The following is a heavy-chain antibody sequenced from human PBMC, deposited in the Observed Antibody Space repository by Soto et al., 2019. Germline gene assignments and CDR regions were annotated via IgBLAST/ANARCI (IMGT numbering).Heavy chain of an antibody. CDR2: IIPIFGTA. CDR3: VRVGGDGYNFGHYYYGMDV. CDR1: GGTFSSYA. V-gene: IGHV1-69*13. J-gene: IGHJ6*02. D-gene: IGHD2-21*01. Sequence: SVKVSCKASGGTFSSYAISWVRQAPGQGLEWMGGIIPIFGTANYAQKFQGRATITADESTSTAYMELSSLRSEDTAVYYCVRVGGDGYNFGHYYYGMDVWGQGTTVTVSS.